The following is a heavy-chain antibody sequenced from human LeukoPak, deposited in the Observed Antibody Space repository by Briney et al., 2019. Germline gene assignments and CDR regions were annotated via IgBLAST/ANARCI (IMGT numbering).Heavy chain of an antibody. D-gene: IGHD6-19*01. CDR3: ARDISGWLDY. J-gene: IGHJ4*02. CDR1: GFTFSSYS. Sequence: TGRSLRLSCAASGFTFSSYSMNWVRQAPGKGLEWVSSISSSSSYIYYADSVKGRFTISRDNAKNSLYLQMNSLRAEDTAVYYCARDISGWLDYWGQGTLVTVSS. CDR2: ISSSSSYI. V-gene: IGHV3-21*01.